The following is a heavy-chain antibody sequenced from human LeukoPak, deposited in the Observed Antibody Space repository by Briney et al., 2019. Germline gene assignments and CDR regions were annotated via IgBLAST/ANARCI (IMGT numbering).Heavy chain of an antibody. CDR2: INADNGNT. D-gene: IGHD3-22*01. CDR1: GYTFTSYA. Sequence: ASVKVSRKASGYTFTSYAMHWVRHAPGQSLEWMGWINADNGNTKYSQKFQGRVTANSDTSARTAYMELSSLRSGDTAVYYCARDALPYYYDSSGYLPFDSWGQGTLVTVSS. J-gene: IGHJ4*02. CDR3: ARDALPYYYDSSGYLPFDS. V-gene: IGHV1-3*01.